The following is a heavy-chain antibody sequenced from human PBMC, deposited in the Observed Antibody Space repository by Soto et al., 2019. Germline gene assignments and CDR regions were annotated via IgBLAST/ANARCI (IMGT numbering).Heavy chain of an antibody. D-gene: IGHD4-4*01. CDR2: IDNSVSYI. V-gene: IGHV3-21*01. CDR1: GFIFSDYT. Sequence: PGGSLRLSCEVSGFIFSDYTMNWVRQAPGKGLKWVASIDNSVSYIFYAGPLKGRFTISRDNAKNSLFLQLRGLRADDTAVYFCVRGDYRDYWGQGTLVTVSS. CDR3: VRGDYRDY. J-gene: IGHJ4*02.